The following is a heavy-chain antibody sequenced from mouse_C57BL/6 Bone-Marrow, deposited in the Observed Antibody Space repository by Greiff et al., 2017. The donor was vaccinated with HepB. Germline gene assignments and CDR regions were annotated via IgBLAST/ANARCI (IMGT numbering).Heavy chain of an antibody. J-gene: IGHJ2*01. V-gene: IGHV1-52*01. CDR3: ARWGDGYFYYFDY. CDR2: IDPSDSET. D-gene: IGHD2-3*01. CDR1: GYTFTSYW. Sequence: VQLQQPGAELVRPGSSVKLSCKASGYTFTSYWMHWVKQRPIQGLEWIGNIDPSDSETHYNQKFKDKATLTVDKSSSTAYMQLSRLTSVDSAVYYCARWGDGYFYYFDYWGQGTTLTVSS.